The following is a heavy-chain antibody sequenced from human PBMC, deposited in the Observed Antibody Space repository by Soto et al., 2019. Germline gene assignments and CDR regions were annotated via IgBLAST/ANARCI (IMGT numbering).Heavy chain of an antibody. CDR3: GHIPNYYQYDWFDP. CDR2: IYWDDDK. D-gene: IGHD3-16*01. Sequence: QITLKESGPTLVKPTQTLTLTCTFSGFSLTTRGVGVGWIRQPPGKALEGLALIYWDDDKRYSPSLKSRLTITKDTSKNQVVLTMTNVDPVDTATYYCGHIPNYYQYDWFDPWGQGTLVSVSS. CDR1: GFSLTTRGVG. J-gene: IGHJ5*02. V-gene: IGHV2-5*02.